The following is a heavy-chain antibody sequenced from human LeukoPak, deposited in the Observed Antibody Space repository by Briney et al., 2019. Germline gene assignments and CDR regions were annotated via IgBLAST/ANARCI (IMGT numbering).Heavy chain of an antibody. D-gene: IGHD3-9*01. V-gene: IGHV1-2*02. Sequence: ASVKVSCKASGYTFTGYYMHWVRQAPGQGLEWMGWINPNSGGTNYAQKFQGRVTMTRDTSISTAYMELSRLRSDDTAVYYCARDTYHILTGALGADYWGQGTLVTVSS. CDR1: GYTFTGYY. CDR2: INPNSGGT. J-gene: IGHJ4*02. CDR3: ARDTYHILTGALGADY.